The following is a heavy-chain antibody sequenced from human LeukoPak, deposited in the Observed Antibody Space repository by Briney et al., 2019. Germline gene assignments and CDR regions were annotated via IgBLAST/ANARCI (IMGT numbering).Heavy chain of an antibody. V-gene: IGHV3-74*01. J-gene: IGHJ4*02. Sequence: AGGSLRLSCAASGFTFSNYWMHWVRQAPGKGLVWVSRINSDGSSTTSADSVKGRFTISRDNAKNTLYLQMNSLRAEDTAAYYCAKGGATVIDYWGQGTLVIVSS. CDR3: AKGGATVIDY. CDR1: GFTFSNYW. CDR2: INSDGSST. D-gene: IGHD4-17*01.